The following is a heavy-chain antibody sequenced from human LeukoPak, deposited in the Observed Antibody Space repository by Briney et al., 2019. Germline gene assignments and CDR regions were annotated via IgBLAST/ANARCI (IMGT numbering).Heavy chain of an antibody. CDR2: IYYSGST. J-gene: IGHJ5*02. V-gene: IGHV4-59*12. CDR3: ARGPYDYVWGSYRYTNWFDP. CDR1: GGSISSYY. Sequence: PSETLSLTCTVSGGSISSYYWSWIRQPPGKGLEWIGYIYYSGSTNYNPSPKSRVTISVDTSKNQFSLKLSSVTAADTAVYYCARGPYDYVWGSYRYTNWFDPWGQGTLVTVSS. D-gene: IGHD3-16*02.